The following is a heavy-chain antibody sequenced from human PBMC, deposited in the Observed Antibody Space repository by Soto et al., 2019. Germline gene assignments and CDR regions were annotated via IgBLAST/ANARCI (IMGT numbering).Heavy chain of an antibody. CDR3: ARVSEWFGELFFNYYYMDV. Sequence: SETLSLTCAVYGGSFSGYYWSWIRQPPGKGLEWIGEINHSGSTNYNPSLKSRVTISVDTSKNQFSLKLSSVTAADTAVYYCARVSEWFGELFFNYYYMDVWGKGTTVTVSS. V-gene: IGHV4-34*01. CDR1: GGSFSGYY. J-gene: IGHJ6*03. CDR2: INHSGST. D-gene: IGHD3-10*01.